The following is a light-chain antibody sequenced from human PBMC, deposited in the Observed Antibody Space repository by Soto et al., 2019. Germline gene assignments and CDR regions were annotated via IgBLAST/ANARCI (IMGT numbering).Light chain of an antibody. Sequence: EIVMTQSPATLSVSPGERATLSCRASQSVSSNLAWYQQKPGQAPRLLIYGASTRATGIPARFSGSGSGTEFTLTISSLLSEDFAVYYCQQYNTWPPYTFGQGTKLEIK. CDR2: GAS. V-gene: IGKV3-15*01. CDR1: QSVSSN. CDR3: QQYNTWPPYT. J-gene: IGKJ2*01.